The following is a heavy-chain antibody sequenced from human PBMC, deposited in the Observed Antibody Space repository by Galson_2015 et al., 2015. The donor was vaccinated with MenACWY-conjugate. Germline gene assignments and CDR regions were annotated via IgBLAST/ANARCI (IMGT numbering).Heavy chain of an antibody. CDR3: ARHPPGGRGMDV. Sequence: QTGAEVKQPGESLKIPCKGSGYYFTRYWIAWVRQIPGKGLEWMGLISPGDSNTRYSPSFQGQVTISADKSISTAYLQWSSLKASDTATYYCARHPPGGRGMDVWGQGTTVTVSS. CDR2: ISPGDSNT. CDR1: GYYFTRYW. D-gene: IGHD1-26*01. V-gene: IGHV5-51*01. J-gene: IGHJ6*02.